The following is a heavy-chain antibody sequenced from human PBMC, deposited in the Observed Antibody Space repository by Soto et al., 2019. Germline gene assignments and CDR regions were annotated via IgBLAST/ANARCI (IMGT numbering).Heavy chain of an antibody. D-gene: IGHD2-15*01. Sequence: GGSLRLSCAASGFTFSSYSMNWVRQAPGKGLEWVSSISSSSSYIYYADSVNGRFTISRDNAKNSLYLQMNSLRAEDTAVYYCARYCSGGSCYYYYGMDVWGQGTTVTVSS. CDR3: ARYCSGGSCYYYYGMDV. J-gene: IGHJ6*02. V-gene: IGHV3-21*01. CDR1: GFTFSSYS. CDR2: ISSSSSYI.